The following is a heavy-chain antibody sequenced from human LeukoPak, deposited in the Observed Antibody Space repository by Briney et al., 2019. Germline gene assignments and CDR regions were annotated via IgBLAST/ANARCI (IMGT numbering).Heavy chain of an antibody. V-gene: IGHV1-24*01. D-gene: IGHD3-9*01. CDR3: ATARKVYDILSSQYFDY. CDR1: GYTLTELS. Sequence: ASVTVSCKVSGYTLTELSMHWVRQAPGKGLEWMGGFDPEDGETIYAQKFQGRVTMTEDTSTDTAYMELSSLRSEDTAVYYCATARKVYDILSSQYFDYWGQGTLVTVSS. CDR2: FDPEDGET. J-gene: IGHJ4*02.